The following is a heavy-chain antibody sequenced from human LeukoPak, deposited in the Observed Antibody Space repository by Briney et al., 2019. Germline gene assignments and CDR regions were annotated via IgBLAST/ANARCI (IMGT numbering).Heavy chain of an antibody. Sequence: ASVTVFCKAYGYTFTSYYMHWGRQAPGQGLEWMGIINPSGGSTSYAQKFQGRVTMTRATSTSTVYMQLSSLRSEDTAVYYCARGAAMLELDYWGQGTLVTVSS. J-gene: IGHJ4*02. V-gene: IGHV1-46*01. CDR3: ARGAAMLELDY. CDR1: GYTFTSYY. CDR2: INPSGGST. D-gene: IGHD5-18*01.